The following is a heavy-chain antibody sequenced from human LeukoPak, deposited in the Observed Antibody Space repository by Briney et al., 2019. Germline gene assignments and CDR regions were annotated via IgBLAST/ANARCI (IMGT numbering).Heavy chain of an antibody. J-gene: IGHJ6*03. CDR1: GGSFSSYA. CDR2: IIPIFGTA. D-gene: IGHD5-18*01. Sequence: SVKVSCKASGGSFSSYAIIWVRQAPGQGLEWMGGIIPIFGTANYAQRFQDRVTITADIVSSTAYMELTSLTSGDTAVYFCAKQGAARQDYYMDVWGNGTTVTVSS. CDR3: AKQGAARQDYYMDV. V-gene: IGHV1-69*06.